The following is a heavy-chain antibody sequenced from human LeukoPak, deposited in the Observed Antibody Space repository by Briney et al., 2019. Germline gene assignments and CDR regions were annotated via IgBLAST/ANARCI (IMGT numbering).Heavy chain of an antibody. CDR3: ARDRKYSYGYENWFDP. J-gene: IGHJ5*02. D-gene: IGHD5-18*01. V-gene: IGHV4-31*03. CDR1: GGSISSGGYY. CDR2: IYYSGST. Sequence: PSETLSLTCTVSGGSISSGGYYWSWIRQHPGKGLEWIGYIYYSGSTYYNPSLKSRVTISVDTSKNQFSLKLSSVTAADTAVYYCARDRKYSYGYENWFDPWGQGTLVTVSS.